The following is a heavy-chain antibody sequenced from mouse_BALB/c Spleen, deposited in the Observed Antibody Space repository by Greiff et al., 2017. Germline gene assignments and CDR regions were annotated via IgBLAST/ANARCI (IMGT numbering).Heavy chain of an antibody. Sequence: EVQLVESGPGLVKPSQSLSLTCTVTGYSITSDYAWNWIRQFPGNKLEWMGYISYSGSTSYNPSLKSRISITRDTSKNQFFLQLNSVTTEDTATYYCARGGGTGYYFDYWGQGTTLTVSS. V-gene: IGHV3-2*02. J-gene: IGHJ2*01. CDR1: GYSITSDYA. D-gene: IGHD3-3*01. CDR3: ARGGGTGYYFDY. CDR2: ISYSGST.